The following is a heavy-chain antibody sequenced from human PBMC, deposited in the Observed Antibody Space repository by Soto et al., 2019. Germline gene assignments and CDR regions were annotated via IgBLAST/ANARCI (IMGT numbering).Heavy chain of an antibody. Sequence: EVQLVQSGAEVKKPGESLRISCKGSGFRFTSYWISWVRQMPGKGLEWMGRIDPSDSSTNYSPSFQGHDTISADKSIGTAHLQGCRLKASDSAMYYWARPETGSAYDAFDIWGQGTMVTVSS. CDR2: IDPSDSST. D-gene: IGHD3-9*01. CDR3: ARPETGSAYDAFDI. J-gene: IGHJ3*02. V-gene: IGHV5-10-1*01. CDR1: GFRFTSYW.